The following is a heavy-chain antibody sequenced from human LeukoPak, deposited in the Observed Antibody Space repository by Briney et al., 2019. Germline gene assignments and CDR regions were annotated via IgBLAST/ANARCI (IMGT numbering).Heavy chain of an antibody. CDR1: GFTFSSYS. CDR2: ISSSSSTI. CDR3: ARTMVRGVMHAFDI. D-gene: IGHD3-10*01. Sequence: PGGSLRLSCAASGFTFSSYSMNWVRQAPGKGLEWVSYISSSSSTIYYADSVKGRFTISRDNAKNSLYLQMNSLRAEDTAVYYCARTMVRGVMHAFDIWGQGTMVTVSS. J-gene: IGHJ3*02. V-gene: IGHV3-48*04.